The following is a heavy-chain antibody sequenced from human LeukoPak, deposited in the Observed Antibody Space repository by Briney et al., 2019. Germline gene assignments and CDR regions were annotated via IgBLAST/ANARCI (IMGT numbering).Heavy chain of an antibody. Sequence: PSQTLSLTCTVSGGSISSGSYYWSWIWQPAGKGLEWIGRIYTSGSTNYNPSLKSRVTISVDTSKNQFSLKLSSVTAADTAVYYCARDNTPGVLFDYWGQGTLVTVSS. V-gene: IGHV4-61*02. D-gene: IGHD4/OR15-4a*01. CDR2: IYTSGST. CDR1: GGSISSGSYY. J-gene: IGHJ4*02. CDR3: ARDNTPGVLFDY.